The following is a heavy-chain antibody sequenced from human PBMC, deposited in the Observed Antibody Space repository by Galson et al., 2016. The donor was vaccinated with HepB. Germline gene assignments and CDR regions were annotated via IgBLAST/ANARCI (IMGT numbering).Heavy chain of an antibody. V-gene: IGHV3-11*06. CDR3: ALLNFPGGAPVY. CDR1: GFTFSDYN. CDR2: ISMSSSDI. D-gene: IGHD1-1*01. J-gene: IGHJ4*02. Sequence: SLRLSCAPSGFTFSDYNLNWVRQAPGKGLERVSYISMSSSDIYYADSVKGRFTISRDNAKNSLYLQMNSLRVEDTAVYYCALLNFPGGAPVYWGPGTLVTVAS.